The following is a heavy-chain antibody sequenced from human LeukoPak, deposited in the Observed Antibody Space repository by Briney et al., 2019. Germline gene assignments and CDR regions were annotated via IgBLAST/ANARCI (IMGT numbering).Heavy chain of an antibody. CDR1: GGSFSGYY. Sequence: PSETLSLTCAVYGGSFSGYYWSWIRQPPGKGLEWIGEINHSGNTNYNPSLKSRVTISVDTSKNQFSLKLSSVTAADTAVYYCARYGYYAYDYWGQGNLVTVSS. V-gene: IGHV4-34*01. CDR2: INHSGNT. CDR3: ARYGYYAYDY. D-gene: IGHD3-3*01. J-gene: IGHJ4*02.